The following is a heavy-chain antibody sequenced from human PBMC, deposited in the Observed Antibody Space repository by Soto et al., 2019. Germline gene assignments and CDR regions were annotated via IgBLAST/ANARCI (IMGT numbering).Heavy chain of an antibody. CDR3: TTDLGGWYGIAAPY. CDR1: GFIFSNYA. V-gene: IGHV3-15*01. D-gene: IGHD6-25*01. CDR2: IKSKTDGGTT. Sequence: PGGALRLSCAAPGFIFSNYAMHWVRQAPVKGLEWVGRIKSKTDGGTTDYAAPVKGRFTISRDDSKNTLYLQMNSLKTEDTAVYYCTTDLGGWYGIAAPYWGQGTLVTFSS. J-gene: IGHJ4*02.